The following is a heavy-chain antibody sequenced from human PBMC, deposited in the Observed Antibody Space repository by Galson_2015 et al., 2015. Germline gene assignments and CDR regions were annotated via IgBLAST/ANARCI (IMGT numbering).Heavy chain of an antibody. J-gene: IGHJ4*02. CDR2: ISSSSSTI. D-gene: IGHD3-22*01. CDR3: ARDGYYYDSSGFGKSDY. Sequence: SLRLSCAASGFTFSSYSMNWVRQAPGKGLEWVSYISSSSSTIYYGDSVKGRFTISRDNAKNSLYLQMNSLRDEDTAVYYCARDGYYYDSSGFGKSDYWGQGTLVTVSS. CDR1: GFTFSSYS. V-gene: IGHV3-48*02.